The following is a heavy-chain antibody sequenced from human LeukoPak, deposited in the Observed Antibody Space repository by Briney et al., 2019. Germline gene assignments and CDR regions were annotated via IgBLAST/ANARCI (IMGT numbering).Heavy chain of an antibody. J-gene: IGHJ6*03. D-gene: IGHD3-10*01. CDR2: INPNSGGT. Sequence: ASVKLSCKASGYTFTGYYMHWVRQAPGQGLEWMGWINPNSGGTNYAQKFQGRVTMTRDTSISTAYMELSRLRSDDTAVYYCARDQGSGSYPPSYYYMDVWGKGTTVTVSS. V-gene: IGHV1-2*02. CDR1: GYTFTGYY. CDR3: ARDQGSGSYPPSYYYMDV.